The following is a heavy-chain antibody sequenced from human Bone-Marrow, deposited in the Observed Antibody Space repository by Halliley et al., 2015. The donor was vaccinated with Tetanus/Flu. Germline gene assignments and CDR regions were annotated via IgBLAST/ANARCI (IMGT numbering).Heavy chain of an antibody. V-gene: IGHV5-51*01. Sequence: GILYPGDSDTRYPPSFQGQVPISADKSISTAYLQWSSLKASDTAMYYCARRINYDTSGYYVDYWGQGTLVTVSS. D-gene: IGHD3-22*01. J-gene: IGHJ4*02. CDR3: ARRINYDTSGYYVDY. CDR2: LYPGDSDT.